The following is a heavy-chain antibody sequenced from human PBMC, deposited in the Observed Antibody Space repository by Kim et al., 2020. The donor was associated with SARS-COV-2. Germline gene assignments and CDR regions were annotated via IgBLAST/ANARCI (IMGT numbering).Heavy chain of an antibody. CDR2: IYHSGST. V-gene: IGHV4-4*02. J-gene: IGHJ6*02. Sequence: SETLSLTCAVSGGSISSSNWWSWVRQPPGKGLEWIGEIYHSGSTNYNPSLKSRVTISVDKSKNQFSLKLSSVTAADTAVYYCARVPERIAAAYSSRYYYYYGMDVWGQGTTVTVSS. CDR1: GGSISSSNW. D-gene: IGHD6-13*01. CDR3: ARVPERIAAAYSSRYYYYYGMDV.